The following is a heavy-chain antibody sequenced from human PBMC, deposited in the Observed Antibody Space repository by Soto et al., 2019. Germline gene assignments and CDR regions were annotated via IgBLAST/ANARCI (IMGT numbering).Heavy chain of an antibody. V-gene: IGHV3-21*01. J-gene: IGHJ4*01. CDR3: AREGVTNYTDYYFDL. CDR1: GFAFYYYN. CDR2: ISCSGIYI. D-gene: IGHD4-4*01. Sequence: GSLIHSCPASGFAFYYYNMNSVRPAPGRGLEWVSSISCSGIYIHFTDSVKGRFTISRDNAKTSLYLQMDSLRPEDTAIYYCAREGVTNYTDYYFDLWGHGALVTVSS.